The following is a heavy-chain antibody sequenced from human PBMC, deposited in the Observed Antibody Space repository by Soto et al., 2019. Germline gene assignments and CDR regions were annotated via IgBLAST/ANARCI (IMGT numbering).Heavy chain of an antibody. CDR3: ARRAETNGWNGFGADKYYFDF. CDR2: LNPNTGDS. Sequence: SVKVSCKASGYTFTSYDIYWVRQATGQGLEWMGWLNPNTGDSAYAQKFQGRISVTSDTSINTVHMELSSLRSEDTAVYYCARRAETNGWNGFGADKYYFDFWGQGTLVTVSS. CDR1: GYTFTSYD. D-gene: IGHD1-1*01. V-gene: IGHV1-8*01. J-gene: IGHJ4*02.